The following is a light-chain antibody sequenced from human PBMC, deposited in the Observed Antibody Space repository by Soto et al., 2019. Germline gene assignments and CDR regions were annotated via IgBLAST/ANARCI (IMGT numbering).Light chain of an antibody. V-gene: IGLV2-8*01. Sequence: QSALNQPPSASGSPGQSVTISCTGTSSDFGGYNFVSWYRQYPGKAPQLIIYEVTKRPSGFPDRFSGSKSGNTASLTVSGLQAEDEADYYCSSYAATNNYVFGSGTKVTV. CDR1: SSDFGGYNF. CDR2: EVT. CDR3: SSYAATNNYV. J-gene: IGLJ1*01.